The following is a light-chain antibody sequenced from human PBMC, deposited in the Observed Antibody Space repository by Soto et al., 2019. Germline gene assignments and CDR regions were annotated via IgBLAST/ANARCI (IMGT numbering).Light chain of an antibody. CDR2: WAS. Sequence: DIVMTQSPDSLAVSLGERATINCKFSEGVLYSSNEKNYLAWYQQKPGQPPKXXTYWASTRASGVPSRFSGSGSGTDFTLTISSLKTEDVATYDCQMYNIDTRTFGQGTKVDI. V-gene: IGKV4-1*01. J-gene: IGKJ1*01. CDR3: QMYNIDTRT. CDR1: EGVLYSSNEKNY.